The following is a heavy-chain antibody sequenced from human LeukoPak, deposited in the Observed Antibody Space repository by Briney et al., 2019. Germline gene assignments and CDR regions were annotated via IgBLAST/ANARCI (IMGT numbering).Heavy chain of an antibody. CDR3: ARDLSYYYASDY. Sequence: TGRSLRLSCAASGFTFSSHAMHWVRQAPGKGLEWVTFISYDASTKYYADSVKGRFTISRDNSKNMLYLQMNSLRPEDTALYYCARDLSYYYASDYWGQGTLVSVSS. CDR2: ISYDASTK. V-gene: IGHV3-30-3*01. CDR1: GFTFSSHA. J-gene: IGHJ4*02. D-gene: IGHD3-10*01.